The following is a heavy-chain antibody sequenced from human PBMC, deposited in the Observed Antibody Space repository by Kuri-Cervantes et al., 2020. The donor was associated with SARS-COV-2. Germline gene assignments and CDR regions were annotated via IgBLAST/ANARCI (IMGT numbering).Heavy chain of an antibody. J-gene: IGHJ4*02. V-gene: IGHV1-2*06. CDR2: INPNSGGT. Sequence: ASVKVSCKASGGTFSAYYMHWVRQAPGQGLEWMGRINPNSGGTNYAQNFQGRVTMTRDTSISTAYMELSSLRSDDTAFYYCATVGDYYDSSAYFEYWGQGTLVTVSS. D-gene: IGHD3-22*01. CDR3: ATVGDYYDSSAYFEY. CDR1: GGTFSAYY.